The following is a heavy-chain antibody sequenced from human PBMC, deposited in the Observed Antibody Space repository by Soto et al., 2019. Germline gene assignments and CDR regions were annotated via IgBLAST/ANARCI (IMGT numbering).Heavy chain of an antibody. D-gene: IGHD2-15*01. J-gene: IGHJ4*02. V-gene: IGHV3-73*01. Sequence: GGSLRLSCAASGFTFSGSAMHWVRQASGKGLEWVGRIRSKANSYAAAYAASVKGRLTISRDDSKNTAYLQMNSRKTEDTAVYYCTRHRLYCSGGSCSFDYWGQGTLVTVSS. CDR3: TRHRLYCSGGSCSFDY. CDR1: GFTFSGSA. CDR2: IRSKANSYAA.